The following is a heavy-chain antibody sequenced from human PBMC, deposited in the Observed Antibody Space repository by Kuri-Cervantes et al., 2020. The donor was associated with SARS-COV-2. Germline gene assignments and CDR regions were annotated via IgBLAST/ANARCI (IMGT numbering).Heavy chain of an antibody. V-gene: IGHV4-34*01. J-gene: IGHJ5*02. CDR1: GGSFNGYF. D-gene: IGHD3-22*01. CDR2: INHSGSA. CDR3: ARDRFYYDSHWFDP. Sequence: ESLKISCAVYGGSFNGYFWTWIRQPPGKGLEWIGEINHSGSAKYNPSLKSRVTISVDTSKNQFSLKLSSVTAADTAVYYCARDRFYYDSHWFDPWGQGTLVTVSS.